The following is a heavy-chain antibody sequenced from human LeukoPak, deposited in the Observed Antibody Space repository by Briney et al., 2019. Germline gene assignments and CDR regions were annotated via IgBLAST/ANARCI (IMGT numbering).Heavy chain of an antibody. CDR2: ISYDANIGSNK. J-gene: IGHJ4*02. CDR3: AKDVDYYDSSGYYPLSYFDY. CDR1: GFTFSRYA. Sequence: WGSLRLSCATSGFTFSRYAMHWVRQAPGKGLEWVALISYDANIGSNKYYADSVKGRFTISRDNSKNTLYLQMNSLRAEDTAVYYCAKDVDYYDSSGYYPLSYFDYWGQGTLVTVSS. V-gene: IGHV3-30-3*01. D-gene: IGHD3-22*01.